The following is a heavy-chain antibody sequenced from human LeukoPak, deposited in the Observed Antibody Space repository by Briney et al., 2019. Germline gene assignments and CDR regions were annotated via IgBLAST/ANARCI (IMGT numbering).Heavy chain of an antibody. D-gene: IGHD1-14*01. CDR3: AKVRTYFYHGLDV. CDR2: ISGTTSGT. V-gene: IGHV3-23*01. J-gene: IGHJ6*02. Sequence: GGSLRLSCAASGFTFSTCAMSWVRQAPGKGLEWVSGISGTTSGTYYADSVKGRFTISRDNSKNTLFLQVNSLRAEDTAVYYCAKVRTYFYHGLDVWGQGTTVTVSS. CDR1: GFTFSTCA.